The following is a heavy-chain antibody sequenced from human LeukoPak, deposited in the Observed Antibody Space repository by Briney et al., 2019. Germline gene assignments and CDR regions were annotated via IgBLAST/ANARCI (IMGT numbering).Heavy chain of an antibody. D-gene: IGHD3-16*01. Sequence: PGGSLRLSCAASGFTFSSYAMSWVRQAPGKGREWVSAISGSGGSTYYADSVKGRFTISRDNSKNTLDLQMNSLRPEDTAVYYCARENYFSFEYWGQGALVTVSS. J-gene: IGHJ4*02. CDR1: GFTFSSYA. V-gene: IGHV3-23*01. CDR2: ISGSGGST. CDR3: ARENYFSFEY.